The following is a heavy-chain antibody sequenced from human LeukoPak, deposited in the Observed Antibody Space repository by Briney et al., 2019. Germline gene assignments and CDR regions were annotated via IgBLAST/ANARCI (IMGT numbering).Heavy chain of an antibody. J-gene: IGHJ4*02. CDR1: GFTFSSYG. V-gene: IGHV3-30*18. CDR3: AKDAFPFTLPPLDYFDY. CDR2: ISYDGSNK. D-gene: IGHD3-16*01. Sequence: PGGSLRLSCAASGFTFSSYGMHWVRQAPGKGLEWVAVISYDGSNKYYADSVKGRFTISRDNSKNTLYLQMNSLRAEDTAVYYCAKDAFPFTLPPLDYFDYWGQGTLVTVSS.